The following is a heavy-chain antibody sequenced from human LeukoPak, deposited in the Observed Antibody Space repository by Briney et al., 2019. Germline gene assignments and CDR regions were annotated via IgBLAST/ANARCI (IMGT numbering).Heavy chain of an antibody. J-gene: IGHJ4*02. CDR3: ATWTPYGGAFDY. V-gene: IGHV3-23*01. D-gene: IGHD4-23*01. CDR2: SSASGGST. Sequence: PGESLRLSCAASGFSFSSYEMNWVRQAPGEGLECVSASSASGGSTYYADSVKGRFTISRDNSKNTLYLQMNSLRADDTAVYYCATWTPYGGAFDYWGQGTLVTVSS. CDR1: GFSFSSYE.